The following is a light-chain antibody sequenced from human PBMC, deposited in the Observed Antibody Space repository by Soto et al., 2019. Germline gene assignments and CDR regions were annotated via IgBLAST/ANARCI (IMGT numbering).Light chain of an antibody. CDR2: AAS. J-gene: IGKJ2*01. CDR3: QQYVAAPP. CDR1: ESLSSRS. Sequence: EIVLTQSPGTLSLSPGERATLSCRASESLSSRSLAWYQQKPGQAPRLLIYAASSRAAGIPDRFSGSGSGTAFTLTISRLEPEDVAVYYCQQYVAAPPFGRGTKLEIQ. V-gene: IGKV3-20*01.